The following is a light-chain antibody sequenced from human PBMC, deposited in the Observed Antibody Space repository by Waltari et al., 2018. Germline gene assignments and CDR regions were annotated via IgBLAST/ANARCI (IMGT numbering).Light chain of an antibody. Sequence: EIVLTQSRATLSLPPGERATLPCRASQSVGLYLAWYQQKPGQAPRLLIYDASNRATGIPARFSASGSGTAFTLSISSLEPEDFAVYYCQQRSNWPPLTFGGGTKLDIK. CDR2: DAS. CDR1: QSVGLY. V-gene: IGKV3-11*01. J-gene: IGKJ4*01. CDR3: QQRSNWPPLT.